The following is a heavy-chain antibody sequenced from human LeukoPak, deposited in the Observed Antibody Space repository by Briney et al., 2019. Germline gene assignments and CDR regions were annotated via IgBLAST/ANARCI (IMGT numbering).Heavy chain of an antibody. V-gene: IGHV3-7*05. CDR1: GFTFSTYW. D-gene: IGHD5-12*01. J-gene: IGHJ4*02. CDR2: IKQHGGET. Sequence: SGGSLRLSCAASGFTFSTYWMSWVRQAPGQGLEWVANIKQHGGETYYVDSVKGRFTISRDNAKNSLYLQMNSLRAEDTAVYYCARPRLRGYSDSTSDYFDYWGQGTLVTVSS. CDR3: ARPRLRGYSDSTSDYFDY.